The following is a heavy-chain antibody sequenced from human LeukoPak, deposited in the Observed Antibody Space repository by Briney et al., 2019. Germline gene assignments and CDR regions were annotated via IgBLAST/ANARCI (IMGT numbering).Heavy chain of an antibody. V-gene: IGHV3-49*03. CDR1: GFTFGDYA. CDR3: TRGYCSSTSCSPTI. Sequence: PGGSLRLSCAASGFTFGDYAMSWFRQAPGKGLEWVGFIRGKAYGGTTEYAASVKGRFTISRDDSKSIAYLQMNSLKTEDTAVYYCTRGYCSSTSCSPTIWGQGTLVTVSS. D-gene: IGHD2-2*01. CDR2: IRGKAYGGTT. J-gene: IGHJ4*02.